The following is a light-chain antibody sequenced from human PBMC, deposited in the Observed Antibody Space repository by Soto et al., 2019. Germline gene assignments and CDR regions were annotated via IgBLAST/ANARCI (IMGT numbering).Light chain of an antibody. CDR2: EVS. CDR3: SSYAGSNNWV. V-gene: IGLV2-8*01. CDR1: SSDVGGYNY. Sequence: ALTQPPSASGSPGQSVTISCTGTSSDVGGYNYVSWYQQHPGKAPKLMIYEVSKRPSGVPDRFSGSKSGNTASLTVSGLQAEDEADYYCSSYAGSNNWVFGGGTKVTVL. J-gene: IGLJ3*02.